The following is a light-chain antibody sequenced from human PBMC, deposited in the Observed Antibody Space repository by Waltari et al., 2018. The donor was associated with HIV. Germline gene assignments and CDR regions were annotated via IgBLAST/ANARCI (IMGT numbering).Light chain of an antibody. CDR1: TSNVPTYDY. V-gene: IGLV2-11*01. CDR2: DVT. J-gene: IGLJ2*01. CDR3: CSYAGSQTFV. Sequence: QSALTQPRSVSGSPGQSVSFSCTGTTSNVPTYDYISWYQLHPGKAPKLMIYDVTKRPSGVPDRFSGSKSGNTASLTISGLQAEDEADYYCCSYAGSQTFVFGGGTTLTVL.